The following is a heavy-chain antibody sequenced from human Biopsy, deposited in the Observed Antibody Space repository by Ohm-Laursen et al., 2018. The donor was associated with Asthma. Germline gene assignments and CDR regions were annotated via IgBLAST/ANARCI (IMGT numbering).Heavy chain of an antibody. CDR2: IHYSGST. CDR1: GVYIRSYY. Sequence: PSVTLSLTCTVSGVYIRSYYWTWIRQPPGKGLEWIGNIHYSGSTYSNPSLKSRVTISVDTSKKQIPLRLSSVIAADTAVYYCAGFCSGGNCPDHWGQGTLVTVSS. D-gene: IGHD2-15*01. V-gene: IGHV4-59*01. CDR3: AGFCSGGNCPDH. J-gene: IGHJ4*02.